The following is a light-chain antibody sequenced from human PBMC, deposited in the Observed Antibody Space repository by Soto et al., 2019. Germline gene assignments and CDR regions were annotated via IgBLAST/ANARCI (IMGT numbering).Light chain of an antibody. V-gene: IGKV3-15*01. CDR2: GAS. CDR1: QSVKSN. Sequence: EIGMTQSRATLSVSPGERVTHACRASQSVKSNLAWYQQKPGQVPRVLIYGASTRAIGIPDRFSGSGSGTEFTLTISSLQSEDFAVYYCQHYNNLWGFGGGTKVEIK. CDR3: QHYNNLWG. J-gene: IGKJ4*01.